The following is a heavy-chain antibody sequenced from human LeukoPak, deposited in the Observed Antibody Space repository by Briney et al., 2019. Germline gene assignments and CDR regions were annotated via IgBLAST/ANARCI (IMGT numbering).Heavy chain of an antibody. Sequence: PGGSLRLSCAASGFTFDDYGMSWVRQAPGKGLEWVSGINWNGGSTSYADSVKGRFTISRDNAKNTLYLQMNSLRAEDTAVYYCASALTGTMDYWGQGTLVTVSS. V-gene: IGHV3-20*04. CDR2: INWNGGST. CDR3: ASALTGTMDY. J-gene: IGHJ4*02. D-gene: IGHD1-7*01. CDR1: GFTFDDYG.